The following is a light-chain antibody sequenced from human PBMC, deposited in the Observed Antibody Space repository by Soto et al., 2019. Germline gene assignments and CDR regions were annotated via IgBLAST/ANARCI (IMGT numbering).Light chain of an antibody. V-gene: IGKV3-11*01. Sequence: EIVMTQSPATLSLSPGERATLSCRASQSVGKYLVWYQQKPGQAPRLLIYDASNRATGIPARFSGSGSGTDFTLTISSLEPEDFATYSCLQHYSYPWTFGQGTKVDI. J-gene: IGKJ1*01. CDR3: LQHYSYPWT. CDR1: QSVGKY. CDR2: DAS.